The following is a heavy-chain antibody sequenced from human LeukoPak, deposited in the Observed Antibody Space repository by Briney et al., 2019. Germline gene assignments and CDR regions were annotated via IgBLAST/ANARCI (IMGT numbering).Heavy chain of an antibody. CDR2: INPNSGGT. CDR1: GYTFTGYY. D-gene: IGHD4-17*01. Sequence: ASVTVSCKASGYTFTGYYMHWVRQAPGQGLEWMGWINPNSGGTNYAQKFQGWVTMTRDTSISTAYMELSRLRSDDTAVYYCARGGDYYYYGMDVWGQGTTVTVSS. CDR3: ARGGDYYYYGMDV. V-gene: IGHV1-2*04. J-gene: IGHJ6*02.